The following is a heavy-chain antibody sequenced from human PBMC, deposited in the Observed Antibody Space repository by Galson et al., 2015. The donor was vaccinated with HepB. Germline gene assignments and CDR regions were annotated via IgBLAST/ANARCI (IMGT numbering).Heavy chain of an antibody. CDR1: GGPISSYY. CDR3: ARGGNIVVVPAAIGGRVLNGMDV. V-gene: IGHV4-59*08. J-gene: IGHJ6*02. CDR2: IYYSGST. D-gene: IGHD2-2*01. Sequence: ETLSLTCTVSGGPISSYYWSWIRRPPGKGLEWIGYIYYSGSTNYKPSLKSRVTISVDRSKNQFSLKLSSVTAADTAVYYCARGGNIVVVPAAIGGRVLNGMDVWGQGTTVTVSS.